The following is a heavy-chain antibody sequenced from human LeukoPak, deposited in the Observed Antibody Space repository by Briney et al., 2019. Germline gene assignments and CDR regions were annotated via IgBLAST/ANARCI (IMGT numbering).Heavy chain of an antibody. J-gene: IGHJ6*03. CDR1: GFTFSSYA. CDR2: ISSSSSYI. Sequence: GGSLRLSCAASGFTFSSYAMHWVRQAPGKGLEWVSSISSSSSYIYYADSVKGRFTISRDNSKNTLYLQMSSLRAEDTAVYYCARDHDWDYMDVWGKGATVTVSS. CDR3: ARDHDWDYMDV. V-gene: IGHV3-21*01. D-gene: IGHD3-9*01.